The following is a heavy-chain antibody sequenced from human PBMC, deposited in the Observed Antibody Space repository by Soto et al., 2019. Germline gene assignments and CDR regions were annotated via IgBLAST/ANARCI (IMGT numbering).Heavy chain of an antibody. CDR2: IYYSGST. Sequence: TETLSLTCTVSGGSISSYYWSWIRQPPGKGLEWIGYIYYSGSTNYNPSLKSRVTISVDTSKNQLSLKLSSVTAADTAVYYCARRYGYYFDYWGQGTLVTVSS. CDR3: ARRYGYYFDY. CDR1: GGSISSYY. D-gene: IGHD4-17*01. J-gene: IGHJ4*02. V-gene: IGHV4-59*08.